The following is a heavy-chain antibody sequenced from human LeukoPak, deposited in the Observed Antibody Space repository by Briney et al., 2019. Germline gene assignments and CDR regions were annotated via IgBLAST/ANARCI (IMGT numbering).Heavy chain of an antibody. CDR1: GFTLSSNY. J-gene: IGHJ4*02. CDR3: ARDLTVWGSPVI. CDR2: IYSGGSR. Sequence: GGSLTLSCAASGFTLSSNYMSWVRQAPGKGLAGVAVIYSGGSRYYTDSVKGRFTISRVHTKNTLYLLMTSLRAEDTAVYCCARDLTVWGSPVIWGQGTLVTVSS. V-gene: IGHV3-66*01. D-gene: IGHD3-16*01.